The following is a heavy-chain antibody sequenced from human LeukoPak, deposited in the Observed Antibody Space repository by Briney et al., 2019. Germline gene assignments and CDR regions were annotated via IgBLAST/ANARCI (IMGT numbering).Heavy chain of an antibody. Sequence: GGSLRLSCAASGFTFSSYDMHWVRQATGKGLEWVSAIGTAGDTYYPGSVKGRFTISRENAKNSLYLQMNSLRAGDTAVYYCARGPPGAPVDYWGQGTLVTVSS. CDR1: GFTFSSYD. J-gene: IGHJ4*02. CDR2: IGTAGDT. D-gene: IGHD3-10*01. CDR3: ARGPPGAPVDY. V-gene: IGHV3-13*01.